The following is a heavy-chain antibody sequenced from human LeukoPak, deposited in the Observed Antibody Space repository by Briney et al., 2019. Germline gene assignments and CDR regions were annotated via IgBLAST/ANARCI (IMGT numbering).Heavy chain of an antibody. Sequence: GGSLRLSCAASGFPFSSYAMSWVRQSPGKGLEWVSAISGGNGNTYYAYYADSVKGRFTISRDNSKNTLYLQMNSLRADDTAVYYCAKAPIYDSTGYYREYDYWGQGTLVTVS. J-gene: IGHJ4*02. CDR2: ISGGNGNTYYA. V-gene: IGHV3-23*01. CDR1: GFPFSSYA. D-gene: IGHD3-22*01. CDR3: AKAPIYDSTGYYREYDY.